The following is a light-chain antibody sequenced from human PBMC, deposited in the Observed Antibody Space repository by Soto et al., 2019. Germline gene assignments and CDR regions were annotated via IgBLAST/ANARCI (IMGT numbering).Light chain of an antibody. CDR1: SSDVGGYEY. J-gene: IGLJ1*01. CDR2: EVT. CDR3: SSYTSSSTLYV. V-gene: IGLV2-14*01. Sequence: QSALTQPASVSGSPGQSITISCTGTSSDVGGYEYVSWYQHHPGKAPKLIIYEVTSRPSGVSNRFSGSKSGNAASLTISGLQAEDEADYYCSSYTSSSTLYVFGTGTKVTVL.